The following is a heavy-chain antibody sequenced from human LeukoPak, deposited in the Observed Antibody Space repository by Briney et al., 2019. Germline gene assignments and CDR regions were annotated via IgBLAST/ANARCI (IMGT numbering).Heavy chain of an antibody. V-gene: IGHV3-30*02. CDR2: IRSDGSNK. J-gene: IGHJ3*02. Sequence: GGSLRLSCVASGFTFSNYGMHWVRQAPGMGLEWVAFIRSDGSNKYYADSVKGRFTLSRDNSKNTLYLQMNSLRAEDTSVYYCAKDRGWAFDIWGQGTMVTVSS. CDR1: GFTFSNYG. CDR3: AKDRGWAFDI. D-gene: IGHD5-24*01.